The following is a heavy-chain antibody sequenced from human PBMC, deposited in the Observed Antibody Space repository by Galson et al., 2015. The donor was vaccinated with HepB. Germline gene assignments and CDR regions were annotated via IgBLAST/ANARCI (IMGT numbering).Heavy chain of an antibody. CDR2: INPSGGST. J-gene: IGHJ4*02. CDR1: GYTFTSYH. CDR3: ARAAVPAASLQQLADFDY. D-gene: IGHD2-2*01. Sequence: SVKVSCKASGYTFTSYHMHWVRQAPGQGLEWMGIINPSGGSTSYAQKFQGRVTMTRDTSTSTVYMELSSLRSEDTAVYYCARAAVPAASLQQLADFDYWGQGTLVTVSS. V-gene: IGHV1-46*01.